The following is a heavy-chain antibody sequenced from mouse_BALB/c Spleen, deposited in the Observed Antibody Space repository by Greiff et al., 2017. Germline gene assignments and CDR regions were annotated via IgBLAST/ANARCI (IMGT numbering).Heavy chain of an antibody. CDR1: GYAFTNYL. D-gene: IGHD2-4*01. J-gene: IGHJ4*01. V-gene: IGHV1-54*01. Sequence: VKLMESGAELVRPGTSVKVSCKASGYAFTNYLIEWVKQRPGQGLEWIGVINPGSGGTNYNEKFKGKATLTADKSSSTAYMQLSSLTSDDSAVYFCARWCDYEGLGAMDYWGQGTSVTVSS. CDR2: INPGSGGT. CDR3: ARWCDYEGLGAMDY.